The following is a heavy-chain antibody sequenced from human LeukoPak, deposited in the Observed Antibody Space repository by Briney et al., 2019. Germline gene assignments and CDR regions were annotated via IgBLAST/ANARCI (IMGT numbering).Heavy chain of an antibody. CDR3: AREGLDGYKAFDT. CDR1: GFTVSSNY. D-gene: IGHD5-24*01. J-gene: IGHJ3*02. V-gene: IGHV3-53*01. CDR2: IYSGGST. Sequence: GGSLRLSCAASGFTVSSNYMSWVRQAPGKGLEWVSLIYSGGSTYYADSVKGRFTISRDNSENTLYLQMNSLRAEDTAVYYCAREGLDGYKAFDTWGQGTMVTVSS.